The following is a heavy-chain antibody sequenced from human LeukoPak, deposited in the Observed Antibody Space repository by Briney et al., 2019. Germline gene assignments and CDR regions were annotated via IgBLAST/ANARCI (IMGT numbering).Heavy chain of an antibody. CDR3: ARGTKALGY. CDR1: GFTFSSYG. Sequence: PGGTLRLSCAASGFTFSSYGMSWVRQAPGKGMEWVSFISRSGGSTHYADSVKGRFTISRDNSKNMLSLQMNTLRAEDTAVYYFARGTKALGYWGQGALVTVSS. CDR2: ISRSGGST. J-gene: IGHJ4*01. V-gene: IGHV3-23*01.